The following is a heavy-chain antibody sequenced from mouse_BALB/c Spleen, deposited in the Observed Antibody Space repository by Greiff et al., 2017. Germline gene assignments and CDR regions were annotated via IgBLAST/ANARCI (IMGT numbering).Heavy chain of an antibody. CDR1: GYTFTSYW. CDR3: ARYGNHGAMDY. J-gene: IGHJ4*01. D-gene: IGHD2-1*01. Sequence: VKLMESGAELAKPGASVKMSCKASGYTFTSYWMHWVKQRPGQGLEWIGYINPSTGYTEYNQKFKDKATLTADKSSSTAYMQLSSLTSEDSAVYYCARYGNHGAMDYWGQGTSVTVSS. CDR2: INPSTGYT. V-gene: IGHV1-7*01.